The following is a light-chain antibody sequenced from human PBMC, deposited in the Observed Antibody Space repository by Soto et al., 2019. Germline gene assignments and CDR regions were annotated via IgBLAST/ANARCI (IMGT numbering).Light chain of an antibody. Sequence: QSVLTQPPSASGTPGQRGSISCSGRASDIGTNTVNWYQQFQGTAPKLLLHSNDQRPSGVPDRFSGSKSGTSASLAISGLQSEDEDDYYCVAWDGSLNGYVFGTGTKVTVL. CDR2: SND. CDR3: VAWDGSLNGYV. CDR1: ASDIGTNT. J-gene: IGLJ1*01. V-gene: IGLV1-44*01.